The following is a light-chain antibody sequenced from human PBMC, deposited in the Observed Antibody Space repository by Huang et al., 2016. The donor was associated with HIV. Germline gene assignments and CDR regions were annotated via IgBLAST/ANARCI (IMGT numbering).Light chain of an antibody. V-gene: IGKV3-11*01. J-gene: IGKJ5*01. CDR2: DAS. Sequence: EIVLTQSPATLSLSPGESATVSCRASQNINNFLAWYQQTPGHPPRLLIYDASTRASGIPARFSCSGSGADFTLMISSLEPEDFAVYYCQQRTNWPRSITFGQGTRLEI. CDR1: QNINNF. CDR3: QQRTNWPRSIT.